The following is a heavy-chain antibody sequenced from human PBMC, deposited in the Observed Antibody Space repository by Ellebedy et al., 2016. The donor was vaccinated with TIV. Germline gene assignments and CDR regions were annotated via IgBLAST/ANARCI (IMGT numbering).Heavy chain of an antibody. V-gene: IGHV3-74*03. CDR2: INSDGSST. Sequence: GESLKISCEASGIIFSSYWMHWVRQAPGKGLLWVSRINSDGSSTTYADSVQGRFTISRDNAKNTVYLQMNSLRLEDTAVYYCATERSGSYYNYWGQGTLVTVSS. CDR1: GIIFSSYW. D-gene: IGHD1-26*01. CDR3: ATERSGSYYNY. J-gene: IGHJ4*02.